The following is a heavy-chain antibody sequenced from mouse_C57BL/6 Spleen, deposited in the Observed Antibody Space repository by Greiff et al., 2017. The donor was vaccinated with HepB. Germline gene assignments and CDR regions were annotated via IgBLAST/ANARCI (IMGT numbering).Heavy chain of an antibody. D-gene: IGHD2-3*01. V-gene: IGHV1-15*01. J-gene: IGHJ2*01. CDR1: GYTFTDYE. CDR3: TRSGDDGYYFAY. Sequence: QVQLQQSGAELVRPGASVTLSCKASGYTFTDYEMHWVKQTPVHGLEWIGAIDPETGGTAYNQKFKGKAILTADKSSSTAYMELRSLTSEDSAVYYCTRSGDDGYYFAYWGQGTTLTVSS. CDR2: IDPETGGT.